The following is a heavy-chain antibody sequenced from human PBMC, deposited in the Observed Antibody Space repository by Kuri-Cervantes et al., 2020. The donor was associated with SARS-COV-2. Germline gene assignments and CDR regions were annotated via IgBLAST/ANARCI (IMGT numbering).Heavy chain of an antibody. CDR1: GGSISSSSYC. D-gene: IGHD5-18*01. J-gene: IGHJ4*02. CDR2: IYYSGST. Sequence: ESLKISCTVSGGSISSSSYCWGWIRQPPGKGLEWIGSIYYSGSTYYNPSLKSRVTISVDTSKNQFSLKLSSVTAADTAVYYCARHEGWFPLWLPFDYWGQGTLVTVSS. V-gene: IGHV4-39*01. CDR3: ARHEGWFPLWLPFDY.